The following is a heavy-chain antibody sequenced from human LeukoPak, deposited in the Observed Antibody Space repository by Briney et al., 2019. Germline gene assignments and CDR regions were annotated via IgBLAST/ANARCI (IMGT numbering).Heavy chain of an antibody. CDR2: IYYSGST. CDR1: GGSISSGGYY. V-gene: IGHV4-31*03. D-gene: IGHD6-13*01. CDR3: ARGVQMGIAAAGTHWYFDY. J-gene: IGHJ4*02. Sequence: SETLSLTCIVSGGSISSGGYYWSWIRQHPGKGLEWIGYIYYSGSTYYNPSLKSRVTISVDTSKNQFSLKLSSVTAADTAVYYCARGVQMGIAAAGTHWYFDYWGQGTLVTVSS.